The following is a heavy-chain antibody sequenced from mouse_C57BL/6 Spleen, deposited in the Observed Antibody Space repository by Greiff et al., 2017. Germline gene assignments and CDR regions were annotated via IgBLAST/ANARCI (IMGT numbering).Heavy chain of an antibody. Sequence: QVHVKQSGTELVKPGASVKLSCKASGYTFTSYWMHWVKQRPGQGLEWIGNINPSNGGTNYNEKFKSKATLTVDKSSSTAYMQLSSLTSEDSAVYYCARSGIYYGYDGAMDYWGQGTSVTVSS. V-gene: IGHV1-53*01. J-gene: IGHJ4*01. CDR2: INPSNGGT. CDR3: ARSGIYYGYDGAMDY. CDR1: GYTFTSYW. D-gene: IGHD2-2*01.